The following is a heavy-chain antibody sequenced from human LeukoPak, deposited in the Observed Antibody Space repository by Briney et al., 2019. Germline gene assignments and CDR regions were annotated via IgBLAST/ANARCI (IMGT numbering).Heavy chain of an antibody. J-gene: IGHJ4*02. CDR2: INACNGNT. D-gene: IGHD3-16*02. V-gene: IGHV1-3*03. CDR1: GYTFTTYA. CDR3: ARGVITFGGVIVLALDY. Sequence: ASVKVSCKASGYTFTTYAMHWVRQAPGQRLEWMGWINACNGNTKYSQEFQGRVTITRDTPASTAYMELSSLRSEDMAVYYCARGVITFGGVIVLALDYWGQGTLVTVSS.